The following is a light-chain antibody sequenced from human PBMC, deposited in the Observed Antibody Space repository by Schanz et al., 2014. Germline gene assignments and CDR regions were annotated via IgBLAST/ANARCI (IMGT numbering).Light chain of an antibody. CDR1: QTVLYSVHNKNY. CDR2: WAS. Sequence: DIVMTQSPDSLAVSLGERATINCKSSQTVLYSVHNKNYLAWYQQRPGRSPKLLIYWASTRDSGIPDRLSGSGSGTNFTLTISSLQAEDVAVYYGQQYFITPLTFGQGTEVEIK. CDR3: QQYFITPLT. V-gene: IGKV4-1*01. J-gene: IGKJ1*01.